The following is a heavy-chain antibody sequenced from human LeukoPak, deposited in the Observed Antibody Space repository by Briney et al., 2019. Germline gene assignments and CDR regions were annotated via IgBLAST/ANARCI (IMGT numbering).Heavy chain of an antibody. V-gene: IGHV4-59*13. J-gene: IGHJ4*02. Sequence: KPSETLSLNCTVSGGSISSYYWSWNRQPPGKGLEWLGNIHSRGTTNYNPSLKSRVTLSLDTSKSQFALKVTSVTAADTAVYYCARDEYGDFQGFDFWGQGTRVTVSS. CDR1: GGSISSYY. CDR2: IHSRGTT. D-gene: IGHD4-17*01. CDR3: ARDEYGDFQGFDF.